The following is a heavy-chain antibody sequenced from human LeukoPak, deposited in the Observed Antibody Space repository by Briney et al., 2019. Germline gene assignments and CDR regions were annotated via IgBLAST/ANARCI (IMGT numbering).Heavy chain of an antibody. V-gene: IGHV3-53*01. J-gene: IGHJ3*02. Sequence: HSGGSLRLSCAASGFTVSSNYMSWVRQAPGKGLEWVSVIYSGGSTYYADSVKGRFTISRDNSKNTLYLQMNSLRAEDTAVYYCARMLYSSSLPYDAFDIWGQGTMVTVSS. CDR2: IYSGGST. CDR3: ARMLYSSSLPYDAFDI. D-gene: IGHD6-6*01. CDR1: GFTVSSNY.